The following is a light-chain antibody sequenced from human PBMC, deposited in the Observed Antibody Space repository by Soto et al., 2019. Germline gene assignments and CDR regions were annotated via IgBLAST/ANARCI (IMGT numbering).Light chain of an antibody. J-gene: IGLJ1*01. CDR2: DVI. CDR3: SSYTSSHTYV. CDR1: SSDVGGYNY. V-gene: IGLV2-14*01. Sequence: QSALTQPASVSGSPGQSLTISCTGTSSDVGGYNYVAWYQQHPGKAPKLIIYDVINRPSGVSNRFSGSKSGNTASLTISGLQAEDEADYYCSSYTSSHTYVFGSGTKLT.